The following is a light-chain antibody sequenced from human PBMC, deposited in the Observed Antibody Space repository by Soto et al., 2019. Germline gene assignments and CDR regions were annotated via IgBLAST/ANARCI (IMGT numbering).Light chain of an antibody. CDR3: QQYNRYST. Sequence: DIQMTQSPSNLSASVGDRVTITFRASQSISSWLAWYQQRPGKAPKLLIHKASNLESGVPSRFSGSGSGTEFTLTISSLQPDDSATYYCQQYNRYSTFGQGTKVDI. CDR1: QSISSW. CDR2: KAS. J-gene: IGKJ1*01. V-gene: IGKV1-5*03.